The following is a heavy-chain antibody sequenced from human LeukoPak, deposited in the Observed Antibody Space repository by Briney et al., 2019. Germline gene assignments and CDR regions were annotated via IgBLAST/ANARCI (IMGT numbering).Heavy chain of an antibody. CDR2: ISAYNGNT. CDR3: ARDFSPYYYDSSGPDY. V-gene: IGHV1-18*01. J-gene: IGHJ4*02. D-gene: IGHD3-22*01. Sequence: ASVKVSCKASGYTFTSYGISWVRQAPGQGLEWMGWISAYNGNTNYAQKLQGRVTMTTDTSTSTAYMELRSLRSDDTAVYYCARDFSPYYYDSSGPDYWGQGTLVTVSS. CDR1: GYTFTSYG.